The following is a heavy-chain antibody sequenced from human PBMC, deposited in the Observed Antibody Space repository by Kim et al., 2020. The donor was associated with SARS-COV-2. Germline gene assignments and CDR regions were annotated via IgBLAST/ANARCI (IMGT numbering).Heavy chain of an antibody. CDR2: ISGSGGRGRT. Sequence: GGSLRLSCAASGFAFSSYAMTWVRQAPGKGLEWVSVISGSGGRGRTYYPDSVKGRFTISRDNSKNTLYLQMDSLRADDTAVYYCARDPWGLWGGYWGRGTLVTVSS. J-gene: IGHJ4*02. CDR3: ARDPWGLWGGY. CDR1: GFAFSSYA. D-gene: IGHD7-27*01. V-gene: IGHV3-23*01.